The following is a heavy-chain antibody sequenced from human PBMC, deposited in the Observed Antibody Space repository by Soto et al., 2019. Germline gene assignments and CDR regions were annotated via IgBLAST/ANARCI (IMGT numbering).Heavy chain of an antibody. J-gene: IGHJ6*02. Sequence: ESLKISCKGSGYSFTSYWIGWVRQMPVKVLEWMVIIYPGGSDTRYSPSFQGQVTISADKSISTAYLQWSSLKASDTAMYYCARHSYYYDSSGYPSGYYYGMDVWGQGTTVTVSS. D-gene: IGHD3-22*01. CDR1: GYSFTSYW. CDR3: ARHSYYYDSSGYPSGYYYGMDV. CDR2: IYPGGSDT. V-gene: IGHV5-51*01.